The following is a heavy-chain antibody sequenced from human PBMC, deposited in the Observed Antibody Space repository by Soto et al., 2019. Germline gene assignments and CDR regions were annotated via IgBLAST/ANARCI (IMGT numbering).Heavy chain of an antibody. V-gene: IGHV1-69*08. D-gene: IGHD3-10*01. CDR3: ARDGRGIWCGESRGFDP. Sequence: QVQLVQSGAEVKKPGSSVKVSCKASGGTFSSYTISWVRQAPGQGLEWMGRIIPILGIANYAQKFQGRVTITAXXSXSXXYRELSSLRAEDTAVYYCARDGRGIWCGESRGFDPWGQGTLVTVSS. CDR1: GGTFSSYT. CDR2: IIPILGIA. J-gene: IGHJ5*02.